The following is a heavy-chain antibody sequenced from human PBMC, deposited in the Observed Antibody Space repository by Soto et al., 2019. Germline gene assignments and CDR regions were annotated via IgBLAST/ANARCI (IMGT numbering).Heavy chain of an antibody. CDR1: GYSFTSYW. J-gene: IGHJ6*02. V-gene: IGHV5-10-1*01. D-gene: IGHD1-26*01. CDR3: AKRSRELLNYYYYGMDV. CDR2: IDPSDSYT. Sequence: PGASLKISCQGSGYSFTSYWISWVRQMPGKGLEWMGRIDPSDSYTNYSPSFQGHVTISADKSISTAYLQWSSLKASDTAMYYCAKRSRELLNYYYYGMDVWGQGTTVTVSS.